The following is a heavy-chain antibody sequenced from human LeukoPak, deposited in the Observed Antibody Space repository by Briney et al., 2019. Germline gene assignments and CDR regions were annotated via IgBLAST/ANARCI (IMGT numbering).Heavy chain of an antibody. J-gene: IGHJ2*01. D-gene: IGHD6-25*01. V-gene: IGHV3-11*01. CDR3: AKDLSGYGPYWYFDL. Sequence: GGSLRLSCAPSGFTFSDYYVSWIRQAPGKGLEWVSYISSSGSTIYYADSVKGRFTISRDNSKNTLYLQMNNLRAEDSAVYYCAKDLSGYGPYWYFDLWGRGTLVTVSS. CDR1: GFTFSDYY. CDR2: ISSSGSTI.